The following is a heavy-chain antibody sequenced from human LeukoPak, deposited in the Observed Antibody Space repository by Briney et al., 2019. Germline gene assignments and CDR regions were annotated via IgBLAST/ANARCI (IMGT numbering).Heavy chain of an antibody. V-gene: IGHV3-53*05. D-gene: IGHD3-22*01. J-gene: IGHJ6*02. Sequence: GGSLRLSCTACGFTVSSNYTSWVRQAPGKGLEWVSVIYSGGSTYYADSVKGRFTISRDNSKNTLYLQMNSLRAEDTALYYCAKDAYDSSNYYYYGIDVWGPGTTVTVSS. CDR3: AKDAYDSSNYYYYGIDV. CDR2: IYSGGST. CDR1: GFTVSSNY.